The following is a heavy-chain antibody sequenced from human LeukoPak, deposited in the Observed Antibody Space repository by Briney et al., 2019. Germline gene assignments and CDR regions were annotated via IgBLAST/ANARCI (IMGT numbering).Heavy chain of an antibody. Sequence: GASVKVSCKXSGYTFTSYGISWVRQAPGQGLEWMGWISAYNGNTNYAQKLQGRVTMTTDTSTSTAYMELRSLRSDDTAVYYCARSRTPLRYFDWLLTFDYWGQATLVTVSS. D-gene: IGHD3-9*01. CDR1: GYTFTSYG. J-gene: IGHJ4*02. V-gene: IGHV1-18*01. CDR2: ISAYNGNT. CDR3: ARSRTPLRYFDWLLTFDY.